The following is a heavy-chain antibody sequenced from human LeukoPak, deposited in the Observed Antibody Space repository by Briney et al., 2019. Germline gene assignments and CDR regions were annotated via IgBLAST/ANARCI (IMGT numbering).Heavy chain of an antibody. CDR1: GFTFSNAW. CDR2: IKSKTDGGTT. Sequence: GGSLRLSCAASGFTFSNAWMSWVRQAPGKGLEWVGRIKSKTDGGTTDHAAPVKGRFTISRDDSKNTLYLQMNSLKTEDTAVYYCTTDLDRGYSGYDGNDYWGQETLVTVSS. D-gene: IGHD5-12*01. CDR3: TTDLDRGYSGYDGNDY. J-gene: IGHJ4*02. V-gene: IGHV3-15*01.